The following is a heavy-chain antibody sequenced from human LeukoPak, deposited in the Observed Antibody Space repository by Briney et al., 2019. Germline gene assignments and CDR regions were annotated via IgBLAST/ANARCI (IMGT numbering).Heavy chain of an antibody. CDR1: GFTFSDYY. D-gene: IGHD3-10*01. V-gene: IGHV3-11*03. CDR2: INPTSGYT. Sequence: GGSLRLSCAASGFTFSDYYMSWIRQAPGKGLEWLSYINPTSGYTPYADSVRGRFTISRGNAKNSLYLQMNSLRAEDTAVYYCARTYYSGSGTYQRWFDPWGQGTLVTVSS. J-gene: IGHJ5*02. CDR3: ARTYYSGSGTYQRWFDP.